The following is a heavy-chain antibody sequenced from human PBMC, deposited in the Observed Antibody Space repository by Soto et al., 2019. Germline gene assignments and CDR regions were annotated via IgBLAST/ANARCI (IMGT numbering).Heavy chain of an antibody. D-gene: IGHD3-3*01. Sequence: ASVKVSCKAPGYTFTTYYMHWVRQAPGQGLEWIGIINPSGGSTNYAQKFQGRVTMTRDRSTSTVYMELSSLRSEDTAVYYCARGNGLRSCPELWGQGTTVTVSS. CDR1: GYTFTTYY. J-gene: IGHJ6*02. V-gene: IGHV1-46*01. CDR3: ARGNGLRSCPEL. CDR2: INPSGGST.